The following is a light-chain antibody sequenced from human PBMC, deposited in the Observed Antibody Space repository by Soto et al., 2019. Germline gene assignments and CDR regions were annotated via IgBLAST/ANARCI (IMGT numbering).Light chain of an antibody. CDR3: CSYAGSYV. CDR1: SSDVGSYNL. V-gene: IGLV2-23*01. CDR2: EGS. J-gene: IGLJ1*01. Sequence: QSALTQPASVSGSPGQSITISCTGTSSDVGSYNLASWYQHHQGKAPKLMIYEGSKRPSGVSNRFSGSKSGNTASLTISGLQAEDEADYYCCSYAGSYVFGTGTKLTVL.